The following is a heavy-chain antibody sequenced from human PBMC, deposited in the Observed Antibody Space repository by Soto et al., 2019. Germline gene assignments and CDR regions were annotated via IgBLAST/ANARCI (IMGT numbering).Heavy chain of an antibody. CDR1: GRSMSSNY. Sequence: QVHLQESGPGLVKPSETLSLTCSVSGRSMSSNYWSWIRQSPDKGLEWLGYVFYGGTDYNPSLEGRITISVETSKSQFSLKLTSVTAADTAVYYCASYRGALYFDSWGQGILVTVSS. V-gene: IGHV4-59*01. J-gene: IGHJ4*02. CDR3: ASYRGALYFDS. CDR2: VFYGGT. D-gene: IGHD4-4*01.